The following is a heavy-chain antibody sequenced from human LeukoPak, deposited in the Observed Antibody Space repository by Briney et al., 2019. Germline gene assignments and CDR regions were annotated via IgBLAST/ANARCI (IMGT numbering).Heavy chain of an antibody. J-gene: IGHJ4*02. Sequence: ASVKVSCKASGYTFTSYAMHWVRQAPGQRLEWMGWINAGNGNTKYSQKFQGRVTITTDTSTSTAYMELRSLRSDDTAVYYCARGVGYYDILTGYYRESYSDYWGQGTLVTVSS. CDR2: INAGNGNT. V-gene: IGHV1-3*01. CDR3: ARGVGYYDILTGYYRESYSDY. D-gene: IGHD3-9*01. CDR1: GYTFTSYA.